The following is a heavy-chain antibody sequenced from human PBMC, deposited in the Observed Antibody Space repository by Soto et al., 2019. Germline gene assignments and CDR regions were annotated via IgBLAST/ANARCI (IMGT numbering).Heavy chain of an antibody. CDR1: GYSFTSYW. V-gene: IGHV5-51*01. Sequence: PGESLKISCKGSGYSFTSYWIGWVRQMPGKGLEWMGIIYPGDSDTRYSPSFQGQVTISADKSISTAYLQWSSLKASDTAMYYCARSAMVRGVDRWRRRYYYYMDVWGKGTTVTVSS. CDR3: ARSAMVRGVDRWRRRYYYYMDV. CDR2: IYPGDSDT. D-gene: IGHD3-10*01. J-gene: IGHJ6*03.